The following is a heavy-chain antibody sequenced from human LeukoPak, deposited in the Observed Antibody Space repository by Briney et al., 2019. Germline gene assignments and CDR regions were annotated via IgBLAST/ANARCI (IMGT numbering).Heavy chain of an antibody. V-gene: IGHV3-23*01. D-gene: IGHD3-10*01. CDR1: GFMFTTYA. CDR3: AKAASASYGSGWYFDY. CDR2: ISGSGGST. J-gene: IGHJ4*02. Sequence: GGSLRLSCAASGFMFTTYAMSWVRQAPGKGLEWVSAISGSGGSTYYADSVKGRFTISRDNSKNTLYLQMNSLRAEDTAVYYCAKAASASYGSGWYFDYWGQGTLVTVSS.